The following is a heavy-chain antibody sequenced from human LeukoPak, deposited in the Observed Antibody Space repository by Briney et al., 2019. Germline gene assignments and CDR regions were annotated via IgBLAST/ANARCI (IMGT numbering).Heavy chain of an antibody. CDR2: INPNDGDT. D-gene: IGHD2-2*01. Sequence: SVKVSCKASGYTFTDYYMHWVRQAPGQGFEWMGWINPNDGDTNYAQKFQGRVTMTRDTSISTAHMEVSRLRSDDTAVYYCARANFLYCSSTTCLFDYWGQGTLVTVSS. CDR1: GYTFTDYY. CDR3: ARANFLYCSSTTCLFDY. J-gene: IGHJ4*02. V-gene: IGHV1-2*02.